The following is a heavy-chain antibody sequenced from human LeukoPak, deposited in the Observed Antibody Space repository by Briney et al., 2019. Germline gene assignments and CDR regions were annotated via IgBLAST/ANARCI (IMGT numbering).Heavy chain of an antibody. D-gene: IGHD1-26*01. CDR2: IYSGGST. Sequence: GSLRLSCAASGFSVSSNYMNWVRQAPGKGLEWVSVIYSGGSTHYADSVKGRFTISRNNSKNTLYLQMNSLRAEDTAVYYCAKCAGSYYSCVDYWGQGTLVTVSS. CDR1: GFSVSSNY. J-gene: IGHJ4*02. V-gene: IGHV3-53*01. CDR3: AKCAGSYYSCVDY.